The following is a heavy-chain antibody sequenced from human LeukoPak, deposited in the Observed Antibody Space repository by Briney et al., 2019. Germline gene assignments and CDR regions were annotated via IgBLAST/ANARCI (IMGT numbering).Heavy chain of an antibody. D-gene: IGHD6-13*01. J-gene: IGHJ4*02. CDR3: ATIIAAAPTKRNPSDY. Sequence: GGSLRLSCAASGFTVSSNGMHWVRQAPGKGLEWVAVISYDGSNKYYADSVKGRFTISRDNSKNTLYLQMNSLRAEDTAVYYCATIIAAAPTKRNPSDYCGQGTLVTVSS. CDR2: ISYDGSNK. V-gene: IGHV3-30*03. CDR1: GFTVSSNG.